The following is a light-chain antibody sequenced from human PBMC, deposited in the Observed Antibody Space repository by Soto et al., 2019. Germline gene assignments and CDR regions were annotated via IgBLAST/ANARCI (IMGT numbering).Light chain of an antibody. Sequence: QSVLTQPPSASGTPGQRLTISCSGTSSNIGSNYVYWYQQLPGTAPKLLIYRNNQRPSGVPDRFSGSKSGTSASLAISGLRSEDEANYYCAAWDDSLSGVVFGGGTKVTVL. CDR1: SSNIGSNY. J-gene: IGLJ3*02. V-gene: IGLV1-47*01. CDR3: AAWDDSLSGVV. CDR2: RNN.